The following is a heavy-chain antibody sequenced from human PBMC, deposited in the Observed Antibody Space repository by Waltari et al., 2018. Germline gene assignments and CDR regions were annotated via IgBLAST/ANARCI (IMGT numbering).Heavy chain of an antibody. CDR2: ISGSGGST. J-gene: IGHJ3*02. D-gene: IGHD5-12*01. Sequence: EVQLLESGGGLVQPGGSLRRSCAASGFTFSSYAVGWVRQAPGKGLEWVSAISGSGGSTYYADSVKGRFTISRDNSKNTLYLQMNSLRAEDTAVYYCAKASGSRLLAFDIWGQGTMVTVSS. V-gene: IGHV3-23*01. CDR1: GFTFSSYA. CDR3: AKASGSRLLAFDI.